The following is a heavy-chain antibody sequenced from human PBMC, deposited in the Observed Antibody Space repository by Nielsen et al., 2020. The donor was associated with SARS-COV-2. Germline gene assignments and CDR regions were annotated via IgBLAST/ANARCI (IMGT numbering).Heavy chain of an antibody. D-gene: IGHD3-16*01. CDR3: ARGSEGGFDY. V-gene: IGHV3-23*01. J-gene: IGHJ4*02. CDR1: GFTFSSYA. Sequence: GGSLRLSCAASGFTFSSYAMSWVRQAPGKGLEWVSAISGSGGSTYYADSVKGRFTISRDNAKNSLYLQMNSLRAEDTAVYYCARGSEGGFDYWGQGTLVTVSS. CDR2: ISGSGGST.